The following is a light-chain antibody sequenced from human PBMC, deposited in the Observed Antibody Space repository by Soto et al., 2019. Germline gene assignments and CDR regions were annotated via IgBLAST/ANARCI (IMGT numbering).Light chain of an antibody. J-gene: IGKJ3*01. V-gene: IGKV3-11*01. Sequence: EIVLTQSPATLSLSPGEKATLSCRASQNVRNYLAWYQQRPGQPPRLLIYDVTNRATGIPVRFSGSGSGTDFTLTISSLEPEDFAVYYCQQRSSWPPFTFGPGTKVGFK. CDR2: DVT. CDR1: QNVRNY. CDR3: QQRSSWPPFT.